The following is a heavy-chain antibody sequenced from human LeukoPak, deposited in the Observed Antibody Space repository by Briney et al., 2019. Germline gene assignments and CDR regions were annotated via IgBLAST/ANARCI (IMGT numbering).Heavy chain of an antibody. CDR2: SSFDETNK. CDR1: GFNFSTFG. V-gene: IGHV3-30*18. D-gene: IGHD3-16*01. J-gene: IGHJ6*02. Sequence: GASLRLSCSASGFNFSTFGMHWVRQDPGKGLEWVAVSSFDETNKFYADSVKGRLSISRATTKNTLFLQIASLSVADAAIYFWAKDVVANYDYYYGMDVWGQGTTVTVSS. CDR3: AKDVVANYDYYYGMDV.